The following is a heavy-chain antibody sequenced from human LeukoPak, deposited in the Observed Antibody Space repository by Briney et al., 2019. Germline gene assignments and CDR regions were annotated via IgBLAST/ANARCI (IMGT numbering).Heavy chain of an antibody. J-gene: IGHJ4*02. Sequence: GASVKVSCKTSGYSFTSYNLHWVRQAPGQRLEWMGIINPSGGNTSYAQKFQGRVTMTRDMSTSTVYMELSSLRSEDTAVYYCARDREMATMWQLPGYWGQGTLVTVSS. CDR3: ARDREMATMWQLPGY. CDR2: INPSGGNT. CDR1: GYSFTSYN. D-gene: IGHD5-24*01. V-gene: IGHV1-46*01.